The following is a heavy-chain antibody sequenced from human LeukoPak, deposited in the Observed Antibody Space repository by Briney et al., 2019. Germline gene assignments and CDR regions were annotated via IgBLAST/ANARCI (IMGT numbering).Heavy chain of an antibody. Sequence: GGSLRLSCAASGFTVSSNYMSWVRQAPGKGLEWVSVIYSGGSTYYADSVKGRFTISRDNSKNTLYLQMNSLRAEDTAVYYCAKDSSSWSWTSPDDYWGQGTLVTVSS. CDR3: AKDSSSWSWTSPDDY. CDR1: GFTVSSNY. D-gene: IGHD6-13*01. CDR2: IYSGGST. J-gene: IGHJ4*02. V-gene: IGHV3-66*01.